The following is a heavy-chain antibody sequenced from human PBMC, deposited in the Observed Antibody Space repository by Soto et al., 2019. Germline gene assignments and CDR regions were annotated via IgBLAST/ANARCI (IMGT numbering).Heavy chain of an antibody. V-gene: IGHV4-30-2*01. CDR3: ARGMTTVTTFDY. CDR1: GGSISSGGYS. Sequence: SETLSLTCAVSGGSISSGGYSWSWIRQPPGKGLEWIGYIYHSGSTYYNPPLKSRVTISVDRSKNQISLKLSSVTAADTAVYYCARGMTTVTTFDYWGQGTLVPVSS. D-gene: IGHD4-17*01. CDR2: IYHSGST. J-gene: IGHJ4*02.